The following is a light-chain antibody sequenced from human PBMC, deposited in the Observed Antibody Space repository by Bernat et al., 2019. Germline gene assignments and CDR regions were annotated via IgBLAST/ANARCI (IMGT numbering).Light chain of an antibody. CDR3: SSYTSSSTWV. CDR2: DVS. CDR1: SSDVGGYNY. Sequence: QSALTQPASVSWSPGQSITISCTGTSSDVGGYNYVSWYQQHPGKAPKLMIYDVSNRPSGVSNRFSGSKSGNTASLTISGLQAEDGADYYCSSYTSSSTWVFGGGTKLTVL. V-gene: IGLV2-14*01. J-gene: IGLJ3*02.